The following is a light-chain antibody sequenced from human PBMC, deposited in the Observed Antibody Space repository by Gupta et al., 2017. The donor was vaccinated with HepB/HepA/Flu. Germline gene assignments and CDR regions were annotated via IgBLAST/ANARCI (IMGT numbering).Light chain of an antibody. CDR3: QLLTSYPQ. CDR2: GAS. CDR1: QTISTF. J-gene: IGKJ3*01. V-gene: IGKV1-9*01. Sequence: DMQLTQSPSFLSASVGVRVTITCRASQTISTFLAWYLQQPGKAPNLLIFGASFLQTGVPSRFRGSGSETEFTLTISNLQPEDFASYYCQLLTSYPQFGPGTKIEIK.